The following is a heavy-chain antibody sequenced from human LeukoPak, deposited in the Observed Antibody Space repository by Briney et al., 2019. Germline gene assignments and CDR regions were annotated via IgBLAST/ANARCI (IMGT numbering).Heavy chain of an antibody. J-gene: IGHJ5*02. V-gene: IGHV4-38-2*02. D-gene: IGHD6-6*01. CDR3: ARDGGYSSSPLGDNWFDP. Sequence: SETLSLTCTVSGYSISSGYFWGWMRQPPGKGLEWIGSIYQSETAHYNPSLKSRVTISVDTSKNQFSLKLSSVTAADTAVYYCARDGGYSSSPLGDNWFDPWGQGTLVTVSS. CDR1: GYSISSGYF. CDR2: IYQSETA.